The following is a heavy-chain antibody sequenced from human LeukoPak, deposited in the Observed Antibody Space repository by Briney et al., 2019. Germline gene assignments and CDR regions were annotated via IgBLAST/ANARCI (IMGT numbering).Heavy chain of an antibody. Sequence: SETLSLTCTVSGVSIITSNSYWGWIRQPPGKGLEWIGSIYYTGNTYYNPSLKSRVTISVDTSKNQFSLKLSSVTAADTAVYYCARISSSNWYNERGAFDVWGQGTMVTVSS. CDR2: IYYTGNT. CDR3: ARISSSNWYNERGAFDV. J-gene: IGHJ3*01. D-gene: IGHD6-13*01. V-gene: IGHV4-39*07. CDR1: GVSIITSNSY.